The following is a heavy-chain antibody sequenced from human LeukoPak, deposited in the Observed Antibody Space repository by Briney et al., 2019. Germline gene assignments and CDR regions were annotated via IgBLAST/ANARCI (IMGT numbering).Heavy chain of an antibody. Sequence: PGGSLRLSCAASGFTFSSYSMNWVRQAPGKGLEWISYISSSGSTLYYADSVEGRFTISRDNAKNSLYLQMNSLRAEDTAVYYCAKDQPLRSLDWWGQGTLVTVSS. CDR1: GFTFSSYS. CDR3: AKDQPLRSLDW. V-gene: IGHV3-48*01. J-gene: IGHJ4*02. D-gene: IGHD3-3*01. CDR2: ISSSGSTL.